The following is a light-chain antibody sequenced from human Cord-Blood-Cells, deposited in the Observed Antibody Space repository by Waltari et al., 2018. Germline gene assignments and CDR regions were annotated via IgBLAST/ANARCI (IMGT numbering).Light chain of an antibody. J-gene: IGLJ3*02. Sequence: QSALTQPPSSSGSPGQSVTTSCPGTRSDVGGYNCVSWYQQHPGKAPNLMIYEVSKRPSGVPDRFSGSKSGNTASLTVSGLQAEDEADYYCSSYAGSNNWVFGGGTKLTVL. CDR1: RSDVGGYNC. V-gene: IGLV2-8*01. CDR2: EVS. CDR3: SSYAGSNNWV.